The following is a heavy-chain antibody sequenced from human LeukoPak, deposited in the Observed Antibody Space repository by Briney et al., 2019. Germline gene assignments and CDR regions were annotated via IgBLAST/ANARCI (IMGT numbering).Heavy chain of an antibody. CDR1: GFTFSSYA. V-gene: IGHV3-30-3*01. Sequence: GGSLRLPCAASGFTFSSYAMHWVRQAPGKGLEWVAVISYDGSNKYYADSVKGRFTISRDNSKNTLYLQMNSLRAEDTAVYYCARGSYSGSFRGDYWGQGTLVTVSS. CDR3: ARGSYSGSFRGDY. J-gene: IGHJ4*02. CDR2: ISYDGSNK. D-gene: IGHD1-26*01.